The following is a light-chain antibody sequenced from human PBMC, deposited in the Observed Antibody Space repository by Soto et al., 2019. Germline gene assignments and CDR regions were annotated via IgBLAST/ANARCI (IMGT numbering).Light chain of an antibody. CDR3: LLYLGGGIWV. CDR1: SGPVFTSSY. Sequence: QTVVTQEPSFSESPGGTVTLTCGLSSGPVFTSSYPNWYQQTPGQAPRTLIFNTNTRSSGVPDRFSGSILGDKAALTITGAQADDDSYYYCLLYLGGGIWVFGGGTQLTVL. CDR2: NTN. V-gene: IGLV8-61*01. J-gene: IGLJ3*02.